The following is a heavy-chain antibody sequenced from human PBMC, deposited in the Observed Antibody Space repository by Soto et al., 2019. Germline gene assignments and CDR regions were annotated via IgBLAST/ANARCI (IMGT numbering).Heavy chain of an antibody. CDR1: GFTVSRHG. CDR3: AAATTWNFHFPY. J-gene: IGHJ4*02. CDR2: IWYDGSNR. D-gene: IGHD1-7*01. V-gene: IGHV3-33*01. Sequence: QVQMVESGGGVVQPGGSLRLSCAASGFTVSRHGMHWVRQAPGKGLEWVAVIWYDGSNRYYADSVKGRFTISKDNSKNTLYLEMNTLRPEDTAIYYCAAATTWNFHFPYRGQGTQVTVSS.